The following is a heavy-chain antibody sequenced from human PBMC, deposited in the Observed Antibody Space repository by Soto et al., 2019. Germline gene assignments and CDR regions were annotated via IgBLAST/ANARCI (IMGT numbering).Heavy chain of an antibody. J-gene: IGHJ4*02. CDR2: IKQDGSEK. V-gene: IGHV3-7*01. D-gene: IGHD3-16*02. CDR3: ARASGDYIWGSYRSLKY. CDR1: GFTVSSYW. Sequence: ESGGGLVQPGGSLRLSCAASGFTVSSYWMSWVRQAPGKGLEWVANIKQDGSEKYYVDSVKGRFTISRDNAKNSLYLQMNSLRAEDTAVYYCARASGDYIWGSYRSLKYWGQGTLVTVSS.